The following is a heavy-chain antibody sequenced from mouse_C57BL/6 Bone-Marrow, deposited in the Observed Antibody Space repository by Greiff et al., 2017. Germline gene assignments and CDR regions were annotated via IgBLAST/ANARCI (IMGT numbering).Heavy chain of an antibody. V-gene: IGHV14-4*01. CDR3: ASLFITTVVFDY. CDR1: GFNIKDDY. J-gene: IGHJ2*01. CDR2: IYPENGDT. Sequence: VQLQQSGAELVRPGASVKLSCTASGFNIKDDYMHWVKQRPEQGLEWIGWIYPENGDTEYASKFQGKATITADTSSNTAYLQLSSLTSEDTAVYYCASLFITTVVFDYWGQGTTLTVSS. D-gene: IGHD1-1*01.